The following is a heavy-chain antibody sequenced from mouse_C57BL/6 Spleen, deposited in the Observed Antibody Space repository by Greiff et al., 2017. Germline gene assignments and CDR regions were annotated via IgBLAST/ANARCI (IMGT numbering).Heavy chain of an antibody. Sequence: VQVVESGAELVKPGASVKMSCKASGYTFTTYPIEWMKQNHGKSLEWIGNFHPYNDDTKYNEKFKGKATLTVEKSSSTVYLELSRLTSDDSAVYYCARRGDYEGWFAYWGQGTLVTVSA. CDR1: GYTFTTYP. CDR3: ARRGDYEGWFAY. CDR2: FHPYNDDT. J-gene: IGHJ3*01. V-gene: IGHV1-47*01. D-gene: IGHD2-4*01.